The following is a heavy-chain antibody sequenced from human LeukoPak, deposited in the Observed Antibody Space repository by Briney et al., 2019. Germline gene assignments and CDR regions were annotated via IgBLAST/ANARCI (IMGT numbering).Heavy chain of an antibody. J-gene: IGHJ4*02. CDR2: IYYSGST. Sequence: PSETLSLTCTVSGGSISSYYWSWIRQPPGKGLEWIGYIYYSGSTNYNPSLKSRVTISVDTSKNQFSLKLSSVTAADTAVYYCARGQLVPVEFDYWGQGTLVTVSS. V-gene: IGHV4-59*01. CDR1: GGSISSYY. CDR3: ARGQLVPVEFDY. D-gene: IGHD6-13*01.